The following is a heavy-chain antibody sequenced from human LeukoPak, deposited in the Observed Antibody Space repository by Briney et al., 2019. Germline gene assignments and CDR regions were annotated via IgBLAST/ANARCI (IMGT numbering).Heavy chain of an antibody. Sequence: SETLSLTCALYGGSFSGYYWSWIRQPPGKGLEWIGEINHSGSTNYNPSLKSRVTISVDTSKNQFSLKLSSVTAADTAVYYCARGRLLWFGEGYYFDYWGQGTLVTVSS. CDR2: INHSGST. V-gene: IGHV4-34*01. J-gene: IGHJ4*02. CDR3: ARGRLLWFGEGYYFDY. D-gene: IGHD3-10*01. CDR1: GGSFSGYY.